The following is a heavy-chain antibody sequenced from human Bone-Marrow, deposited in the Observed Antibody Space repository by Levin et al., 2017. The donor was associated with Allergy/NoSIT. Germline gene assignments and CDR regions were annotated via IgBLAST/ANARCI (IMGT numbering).Heavy chain of an antibody. Sequence: LSLTCAASGFTFSDYYMTWVRQAPGKGLEWISYISTSGSTTYYGDSVKGRFIISRDNAKNSLYLQMNSLRVEDTAVYYCARDRAGIAGGFDYWGQGNLVTVSS. CDR3: ARDRAGIAGGFDY. D-gene: IGHD6-13*01. V-gene: IGHV3-11*01. CDR1: GFTFSDYY. CDR2: ISTSGSTT. J-gene: IGHJ4*02.